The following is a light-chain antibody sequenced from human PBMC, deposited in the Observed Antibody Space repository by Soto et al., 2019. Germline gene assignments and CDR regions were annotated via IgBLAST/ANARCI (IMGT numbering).Light chain of an antibody. Sequence: DIQMTQSPSSLSASVGDRVTITCRASQSISSYLNWYQQKPGKAPKLLIYAASILQSGGPTRFSGSGSGTDFTLTISSRQPEDFATYYCQQSYSTPYTFGQGTKLEIK. CDR3: QQSYSTPYT. V-gene: IGKV1-39*01. J-gene: IGKJ2*01. CDR2: AAS. CDR1: QSISSY.